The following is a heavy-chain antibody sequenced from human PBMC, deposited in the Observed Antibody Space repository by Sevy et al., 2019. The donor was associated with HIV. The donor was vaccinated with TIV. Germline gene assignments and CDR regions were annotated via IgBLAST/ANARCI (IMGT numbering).Heavy chain of an antibody. CDR1: GGSISSSSYY. CDR2: IYYSGRT. D-gene: IGHD3-3*01. CDR3: ARILTIFGVVIIKGDYYFDY. J-gene: IGHJ4*02. V-gene: IGHV4-39*01. Sequence: SETLSLTCTVSGGSISSSSYYWGWVRQAPGKGLEWFRSIYYSGRTYYNPSLKSRVTTSVDTSKNQFSLKQSSVTAADTAVYYCARILTIFGVVIIKGDYYFDYWGQGTLVTVSS.